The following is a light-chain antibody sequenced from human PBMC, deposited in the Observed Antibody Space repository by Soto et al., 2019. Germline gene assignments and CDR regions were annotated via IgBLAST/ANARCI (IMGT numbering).Light chain of an antibody. CDR1: SSNIGAGYD. CDR3: QSYDSSLSGWV. V-gene: IGLV1-40*01. Sequence: VLTQPPSVSGAPGQRVTISCTGSSSNIGAGYDVHWYQQLPGTAPKLLISGNSNRPSGVPDRFSGSKSGTSASLAITGLQAEDEADYYCQSYDSSLSGWVFGGGTKVTVL. J-gene: IGLJ3*02. CDR2: GNS.